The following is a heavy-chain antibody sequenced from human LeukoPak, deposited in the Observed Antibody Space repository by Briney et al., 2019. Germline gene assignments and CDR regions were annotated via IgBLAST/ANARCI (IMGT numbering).Heavy chain of an antibody. Sequence: PGGSLRLSCAASGFIFNNYWMSWVRQALGKGLEWVANINQDGSVKYYVDSVKGRFTISRDNAKNSQYLEMNSLRAEDTGVYYCARIGYSSSSFDYWGQGTLVTVSS. V-gene: IGHV3-7*01. CDR2: INQDGSVK. D-gene: IGHD6-6*01. CDR3: ARIGYSSSSFDY. CDR1: GFIFNNYW. J-gene: IGHJ4*02.